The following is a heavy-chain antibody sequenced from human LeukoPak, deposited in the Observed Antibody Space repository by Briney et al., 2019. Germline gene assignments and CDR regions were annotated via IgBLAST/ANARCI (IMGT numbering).Heavy chain of an antibody. CDR2: IYYSGST. V-gene: IGHV4-30-4*02. CDR3: ARDFGVRRLNDAFDI. CDR1: GGSISSGDYY. J-gene: IGHJ3*02. D-gene: IGHD3-16*01. Sequence: PSETLSLTCTVSGGSISSGDYYWSWIRQPPGKCLEWLGYIYYSGSTYYHPSLKSRVTTSENTSKNHFFLKLSSLTAGDTAVYYGARDFGVRRLNDAFDIWGQGTMVTVSS.